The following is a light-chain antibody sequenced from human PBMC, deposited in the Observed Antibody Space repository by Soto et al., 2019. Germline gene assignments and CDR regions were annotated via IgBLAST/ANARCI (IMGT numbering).Light chain of an antibody. CDR1: QGIGDR. CDR2: FAS. CDR3: LHTYSFPRT. Sequence: EIEWTQAPSTLSLSPGGPATLTWRASQGIGDRLAWYQQKPGKVPQLLIYFASTLGSGVPSRFSGSGSGTDFILTINTLQADDFATYYCLHTYSFPRTFGQGTKVDIK. V-gene: IGKV1-12*01. J-gene: IGKJ1*01.